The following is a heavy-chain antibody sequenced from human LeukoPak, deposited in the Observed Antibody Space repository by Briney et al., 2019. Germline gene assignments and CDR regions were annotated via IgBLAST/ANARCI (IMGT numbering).Heavy chain of an antibody. J-gene: IGHJ4*02. CDR1: GYSFTSYG. Sequence: ASVKVSCKATGYSFTSYGISWVRQAPGQGLEWMGWISGYNDNTKFAQNFQGRVTMTTDTSTSTAYMEVRSLRSDDTAMYYCVRDEPYSSGWYYFDYWGQGTLVTVST. V-gene: IGHV1-18*01. CDR2: ISGYNDNT. D-gene: IGHD6-19*01. CDR3: VRDEPYSSGWYYFDY.